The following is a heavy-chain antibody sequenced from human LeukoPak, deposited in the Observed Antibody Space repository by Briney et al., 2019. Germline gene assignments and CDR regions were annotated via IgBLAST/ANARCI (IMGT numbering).Heavy chain of an antibody. CDR3: ARYRYSGSYWFDP. D-gene: IGHD1-26*01. V-gene: IGHV4-59*01. Sequence: KPGGSLRLSCAASGFTFSSYSMNWVRQPPGMGLEWIGYIYYSGSTNYNPSLKSRVTISVDTSKNQFSLKLSSVTAADTAVYYCARYRYSGSYWFDPWGQGTLVTVSS. J-gene: IGHJ5*02. CDR2: IYYSGST. CDR1: GFTFSSYS.